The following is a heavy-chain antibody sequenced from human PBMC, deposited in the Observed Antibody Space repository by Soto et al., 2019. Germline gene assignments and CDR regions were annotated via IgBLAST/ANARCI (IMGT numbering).Heavy chain of an antibody. J-gene: IGHJ4*02. V-gene: IGHV3-30-3*01. D-gene: IGHD3-16*01. CDR3: ARAYEGDYFDY. CDR2: ISYDGSHK. Sequence: QVQLVESGGGVVQPGRSLRLSCAASGFTFSSYAMHWVRQAPGKGLEWVAVISYDGSHKYYADSVKGRFTISRHNSKNTLYLQMNSLRAEDTAVYYCARAYEGDYFDYWGQGTLVTVSS. CDR1: GFTFSSYA.